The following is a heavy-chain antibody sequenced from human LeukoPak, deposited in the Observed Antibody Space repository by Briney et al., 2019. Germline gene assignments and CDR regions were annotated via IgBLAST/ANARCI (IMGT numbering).Heavy chain of an antibody. CDR3: SRERVAVAGTVAPYYYYGMDV. D-gene: IGHD6-19*01. Sequence: GGSLRLSCAASGFTFSSYEMNWVRQAPEKGLEWVSYISSSGSTIYYADSVKGRFTISRDNAKNSLYLQMNSLRAEDTAVYYCSRERVAVAGTVAPYYYYGMDVWGQGTTVTVSS. CDR1: GFTFSSYE. V-gene: IGHV3-48*03. J-gene: IGHJ6*02. CDR2: ISSSGSTI.